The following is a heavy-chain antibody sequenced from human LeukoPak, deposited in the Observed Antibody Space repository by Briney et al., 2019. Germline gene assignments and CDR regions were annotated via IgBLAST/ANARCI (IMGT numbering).Heavy chain of an antibody. CDR3: TTDVVARFDY. Sequence: PGGSLRLSCAASGFTFSTYGMNWVRQAPGKGLEWISFISHSANTIYYADSVKGRFTISRDNTKNSVYLQMSSLRDEDTAVYYCTTDVVARFDYWGQGTLVTVSS. J-gene: IGHJ4*02. D-gene: IGHD5-12*01. CDR2: ISHSANTI. V-gene: IGHV3-48*02. CDR1: GFTFSTYG.